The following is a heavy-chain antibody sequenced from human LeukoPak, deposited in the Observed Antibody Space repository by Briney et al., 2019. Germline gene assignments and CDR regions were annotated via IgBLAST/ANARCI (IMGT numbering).Heavy chain of an antibody. CDR3: ARGGWFHGR. V-gene: IGHV4-59*01. CDR1: NGSISTTY. CDR2: IHYSGNT. Sequence: KPSETLSLTCSVSNGSISTTYWSWIRQPPGKGLEWIGNIHYSGNTNYNSSLKSRVTISVDTSKNQFSLKMISVTTADTAVYFCARGGWFHGRWGQGTLVTVSS. D-gene: IGHD6-19*01. J-gene: IGHJ4*02.